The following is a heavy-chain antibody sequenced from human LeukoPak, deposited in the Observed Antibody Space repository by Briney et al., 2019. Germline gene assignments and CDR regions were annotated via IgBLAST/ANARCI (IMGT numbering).Heavy chain of an antibody. Sequence: GGSLRLSCAASGFTFSSYAMSWVRQAPGKGLEWVSTLSGSGGSTYYADSVKGRFTISRDNSKNTLYLQMNSLRAEDTAVYYCAKVLSTMIVVVKDAFDIWGQGTTVTVSS. V-gene: IGHV3-23*01. D-gene: IGHD3-22*01. J-gene: IGHJ3*02. CDR1: GFTFSSYA. CDR3: AKVLSTMIVVVKDAFDI. CDR2: LSGSGGST.